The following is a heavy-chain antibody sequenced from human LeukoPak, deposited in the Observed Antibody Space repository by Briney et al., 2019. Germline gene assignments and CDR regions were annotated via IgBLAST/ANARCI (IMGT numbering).Heavy chain of an antibody. D-gene: IGHD2/OR15-2a*01. V-gene: IGHV3-21*03. CDR1: GFTFSSYS. CDR3: ARDFYDGFALDY. CDR2: ITSSSSYI. J-gene: IGHJ4*02. Sequence: GGSLRLSCAGSGFTFSSYSMTWVRQAPGKGLEWVSSITSSSSYIYYTDSVKGRFTISRDNARNSLYLQMDNLRAEDTGVYYCARDFYDGFALDYWGQGTLVTVSS.